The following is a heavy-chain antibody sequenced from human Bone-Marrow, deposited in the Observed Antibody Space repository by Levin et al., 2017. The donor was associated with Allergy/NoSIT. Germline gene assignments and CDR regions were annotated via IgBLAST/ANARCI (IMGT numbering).Heavy chain of an antibody. CDR3: ARAAAGTAY. CDR2: MNPNSGNT. CDR1: GYTFTSYD. J-gene: IGHJ4*02. Sequence: GESLKISCKASGYTFTSYDINWVRQATGQGLEWMGWMNPNSGNTGYAQKFQGRVTMTRNTSISTAYMELSSLRSEDTAVYYCARAAAGTAYWGQGTLVTVSS. D-gene: IGHD6-13*01. V-gene: IGHV1-8*01.